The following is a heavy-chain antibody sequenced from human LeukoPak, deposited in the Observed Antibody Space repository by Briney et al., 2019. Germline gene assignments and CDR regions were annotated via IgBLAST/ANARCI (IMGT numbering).Heavy chain of an antibody. V-gene: IGHV4-61*02. Sequence: PSETLSLTCTVSGDSISSSSYYWSWIRQPAGKGLEWIGRIYTSGTTNYNPSLKSRVTISVDTSKNQFSLKLSSVTAADTAVYYCARSIRYSYAYWGQGTLVTVSS. J-gene: IGHJ4*02. CDR3: ARSIRYSYAY. CDR1: GDSISSSSYY. CDR2: IYTSGTT. D-gene: IGHD5-18*01.